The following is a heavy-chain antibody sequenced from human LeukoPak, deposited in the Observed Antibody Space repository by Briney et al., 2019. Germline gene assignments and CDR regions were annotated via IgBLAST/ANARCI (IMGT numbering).Heavy chain of an antibody. V-gene: IGHV5-10-1*01. D-gene: IGHD3-10*01. CDR2: IDPSDSYT. CDR3: ARLRGYYYGSGSYVDV. Sequence: GESLKISCKGSGYSLTRYWISWVRQLPGKGLAWMGRIDPSDSYTNYSPSFQGHVTISADKSISTAYLQWSSLKASDTAMYYCARLRGYYYGSGSYVDVWGKGTTVTVSS. J-gene: IGHJ6*04. CDR1: GYSLTRYW.